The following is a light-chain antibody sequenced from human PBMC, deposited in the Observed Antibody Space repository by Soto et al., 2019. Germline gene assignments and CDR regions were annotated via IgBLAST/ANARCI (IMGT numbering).Light chain of an antibody. V-gene: IGKV3-11*01. J-gene: IGKJ5*01. Sequence: EIVLTQSPATLSLSPGERATLSCRASQSVSSFLVWYQQKPGQAPRLLIYDTSNRATGIPARFSGSGSGTDFTHTISSLEPEDFAVYYGQQRNNWPPLTFGQGTRLEIK. CDR2: DTS. CDR3: QQRNNWPPLT. CDR1: QSVSSF.